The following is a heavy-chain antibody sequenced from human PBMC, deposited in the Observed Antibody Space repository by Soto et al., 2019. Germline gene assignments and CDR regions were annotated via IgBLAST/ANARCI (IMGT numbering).Heavy chain of an antibody. CDR3: ARGGGGHHCSSTSCPPTMDV. V-gene: IGHV3-33*01. CDR1: GFTFSSYG. Sequence: GGSLRLSCAASGFTFSSYGMHWVRQAPGKGLEWVAVIWYDGSNKYYADSVKGRFTISRDNSKNTLYLQMNSLRAEDTGVYYCARGGGGHHCSSTSCPPTMDVWGQGTTVTVSS. J-gene: IGHJ6*02. CDR2: IWYDGSNK. D-gene: IGHD2-2*01.